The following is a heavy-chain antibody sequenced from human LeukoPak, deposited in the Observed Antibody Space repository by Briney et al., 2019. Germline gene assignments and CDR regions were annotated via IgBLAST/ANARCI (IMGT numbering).Heavy chain of an antibody. J-gene: IGHJ6*02. CDR2: INHSGST. V-gene: IGHV4-34*01. D-gene: IGHD6-19*01. CDR3: ARGSSGWYAYYYYYGMDV. Sequence: GSLRLSCAASGFTFSSYSMNWVRQPPGKGLEWIGEINHSGSTNYNPSLKSRVTISVDTSKNQFSLKLSSVTAADTAVYYCARGSSGWYAYYYYYGMDVWGQGTTVTVSS. CDR1: GFTFSSYS.